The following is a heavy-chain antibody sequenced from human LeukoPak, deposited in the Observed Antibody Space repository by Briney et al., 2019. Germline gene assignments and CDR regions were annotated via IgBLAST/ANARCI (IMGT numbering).Heavy chain of an antibody. V-gene: IGHV1-2*02. CDR2: INPNSGGT. J-gene: IGHJ4*02. Sequence: ASVKVSCKASGYTFTVFCMQWVRQAPGQGLEWMGWINPNSGGTYSAQKFQGRVTMTRDTSTSTAYMELRSLRSDDTAVYYCARDGHYGSGHVDYWGQGTLVTVSS. CDR1: GYTFTVFC. D-gene: IGHD3-10*01. CDR3: ARDGHYGSGHVDY.